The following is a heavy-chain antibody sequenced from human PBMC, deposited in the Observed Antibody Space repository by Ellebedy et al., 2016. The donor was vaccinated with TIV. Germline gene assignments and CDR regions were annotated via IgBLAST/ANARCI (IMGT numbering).Heavy chain of an antibody. CDR2: INPNSGGT. J-gene: IGHJ4*02. V-gene: IGHV1-2*02. D-gene: IGHD3-10*01. Sequence: AASVKVSCKASGYTFTGYYMHWVRQAPGQGLEWMGWINPNSGGTNYAQKFQGRVTMTRDTSISTAYMELSRLRSDDTAVYYCARLWFGELFPHHLLDYWGQGTLVTVSS. CDR1: GYTFTGYY. CDR3: ARLWFGELFPHHLLDY.